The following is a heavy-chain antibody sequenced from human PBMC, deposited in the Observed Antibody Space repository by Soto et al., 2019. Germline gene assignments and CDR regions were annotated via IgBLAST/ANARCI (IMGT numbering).Heavy chain of an antibody. CDR2: ISAYNGNT. J-gene: IGHJ4*02. Sequence: SVKVSCKASGYTFTSYGISWVRQAPVQGLEWMGWISAYNGNTNYAQKLQGRVTMTTDTSTSTAYMELRSLRSDDTAVYYCARDLMYDSSGYYPYYFDYWGQGTLVTVSS. D-gene: IGHD3-22*01. CDR3: ARDLMYDSSGYYPYYFDY. V-gene: IGHV1-18*01. CDR1: GYTFTSYG.